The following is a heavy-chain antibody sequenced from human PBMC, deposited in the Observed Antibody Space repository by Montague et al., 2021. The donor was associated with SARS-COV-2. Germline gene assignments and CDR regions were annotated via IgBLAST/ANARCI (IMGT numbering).Heavy chain of an antibody. CDR3: ASGEYSGSWYFLYGMDV. CDR2: ISSSSSYR. J-gene: IGHJ6*02. V-gene: IGHV3-21*06. D-gene: IGHD6-13*01. Sequence: SLRLSCAASGFTFSSYSMNWVRQAPGKGLEWVSCISSSSSYRYYADSVKGRFTISRDNAKNLLYLQMNSLRAEDTAVYYCASGEYSGSWYFLYGMDVWGQGTTVTVSS. CDR1: GFTFSSYS.